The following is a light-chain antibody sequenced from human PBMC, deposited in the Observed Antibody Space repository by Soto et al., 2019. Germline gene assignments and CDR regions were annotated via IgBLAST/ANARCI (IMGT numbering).Light chain of an antibody. Sequence: EIVLTQSPGTLSLSPGERATLSCRASQSVISNLAWYQQKPGQAPRLLIYGASTRATGVPARFSGSRSGPEFTLTINSLQSEDFAIYYCQPYNNWPLTFGGGTKVDIK. J-gene: IGKJ4*01. V-gene: IGKV3-15*01. CDR3: QPYNNWPLT. CDR2: GAS. CDR1: QSVISN.